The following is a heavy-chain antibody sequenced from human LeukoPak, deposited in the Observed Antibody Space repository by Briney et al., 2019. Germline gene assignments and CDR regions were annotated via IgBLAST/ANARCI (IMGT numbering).Heavy chain of an antibody. D-gene: IGHD2-21*02. J-gene: IGHJ4*02. CDR2: INSDGSRT. CDR3: ARELPREVTLDY. CDR1: GSTLSSYE. V-gene: IGHV3-74*01. Sequence: GGSLRLSCAASGSTLSSYEMHWVRRAQGKGLVWVSRINSDGSRTGYADAVKGRFTISRDNAKNMLYLQMNSLRAEDTAIYYCARELPREVTLDYWGQGTLVTVSS.